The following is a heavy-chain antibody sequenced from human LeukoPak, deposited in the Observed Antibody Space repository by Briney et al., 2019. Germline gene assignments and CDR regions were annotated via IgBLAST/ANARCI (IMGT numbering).Heavy chain of an antibody. CDR2: IIPIFGTT. J-gene: IGHJ4*02. D-gene: IGHD1-26*01. Sequence: SAKVSCKTSGGTLSSFAINWVRQAPGQGLEWMAGIIPIFGTTKYAQKFQGRVTIVTDESTNTAYMELSSLRSEDTAIYYCARLKSAYYPALDYWGQGTLVTVSS. CDR3: ARLKSAYYPALDY. CDR1: GGTLSSFA. V-gene: IGHV1-69*05.